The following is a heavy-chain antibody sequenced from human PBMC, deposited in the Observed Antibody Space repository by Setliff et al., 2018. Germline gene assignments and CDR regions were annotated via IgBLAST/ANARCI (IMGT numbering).Heavy chain of an antibody. D-gene: IGHD4-4*01. V-gene: IGHV4-39*01. CDR2: ISYDGAT. CDR1: DDSFYSSSYY. J-gene: IGHJ4*02. Sequence: PSETLSLTCSVSDDSFYSSSYYWAWIRQPPGRGLEWIGSISYDGATNYNSSLKSRVAMSLDVPERQFALKLSSVTAVDAAVYYCAREGRWDYSYPIYWGQGILVTVS. CDR3: AREGRWDYSYPIY.